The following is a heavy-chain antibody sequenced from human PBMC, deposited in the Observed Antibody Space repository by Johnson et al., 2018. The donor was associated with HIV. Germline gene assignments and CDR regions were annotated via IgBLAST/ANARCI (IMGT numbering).Heavy chain of an antibody. Sequence: VQLVESGGGLVQPGGSLRLSCVASGLTFSSYGMSWVRQAPGKGLEWVARIKSKSDGGTTDYAAPVNGRFTISRDDSKNTPYLQMNSLKTEDTAVYYCTTDLIVVIPIGAFDVWGQGTTVTV. CDR1: GLTFSSYG. D-gene: IGHD3-16*01. CDR3: TTDLIVVIPIGAFDV. J-gene: IGHJ3*01. CDR2: IKSKSDGGTT. V-gene: IGHV3-15*01.